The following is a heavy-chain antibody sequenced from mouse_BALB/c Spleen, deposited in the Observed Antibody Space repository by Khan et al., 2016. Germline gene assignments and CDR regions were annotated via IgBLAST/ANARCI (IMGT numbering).Heavy chain of an antibody. V-gene: IGHV2-2*01. J-gene: IGHJ1*01. CDR2: VWSGGST. CDR1: GFSLTHYG. CDR3: AKDGRYDVYFGV. Sequence: QVQLKQSGPGLVQPSQSLSITCTVSGFSLTHYGVHWVRQSPGKGLEWLGVVWSGGSTDYNAAFISRLSISKDNSKSQVFFKMNSLQADDKAIYFCAKDGRYDVYFGVWSAGTTVNVSS. D-gene: IGHD2-14*01.